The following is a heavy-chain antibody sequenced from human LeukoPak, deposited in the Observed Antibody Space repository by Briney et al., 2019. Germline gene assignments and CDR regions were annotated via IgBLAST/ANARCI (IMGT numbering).Heavy chain of an antibody. Sequence: SETLSLTCTVSGGSISSYYWSWIRQPPGKGLEWIGYIYYSGSTNYNPSLKSRVTISVDTSKNQSSLKLSSVTAADTAVYYCARSPPYNPLDYWGQGTLVTVSS. CDR2: IYYSGST. CDR3: ARSPPYNPLDY. D-gene: IGHD5-24*01. CDR1: GGSISSYY. J-gene: IGHJ4*02. V-gene: IGHV4-59*01.